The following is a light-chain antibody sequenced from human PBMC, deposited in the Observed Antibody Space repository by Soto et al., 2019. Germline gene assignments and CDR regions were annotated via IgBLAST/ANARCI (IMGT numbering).Light chain of an antibody. CDR2: AAS. V-gene: IGKV1-39*01. CDR3: QESYCIPFT. Sequence: DVRVCLSPASXSARLKNRVTSPCRESQSISTYLNWYQQKAGKPXNXXXHAASTLKSGVPSRFSGSGSGTDFNLTIICLQPEDFVTYYCQESYCIPFTFAAGTKVDI. CDR1: QSISTY. J-gene: IGKJ3*01.